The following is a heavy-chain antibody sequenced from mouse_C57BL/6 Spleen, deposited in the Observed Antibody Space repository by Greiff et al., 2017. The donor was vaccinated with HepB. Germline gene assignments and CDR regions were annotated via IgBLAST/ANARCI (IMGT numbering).Heavy chain of an antibody. V-gene: IGHV2-6*03. CDR1: GFSLTSYG. Sequence: QVQLQQSGPGLVAPSQSLSITCTVSGFSLTSYGVHWVRQPPGKGLEWLVVIWSDGSTTYNSALKSRLSISKDNSKSQVFLKMNSLQTDDTAMYYCARSSYYYGSSYAYYYAMDYWGQGTSVTVSS. CDR2: IWSDGST. CDR3: ARSSYYYGSSYAYYYAMDY. D-gene: IGHD1-1*01. J-gene: IGHJ4*01.